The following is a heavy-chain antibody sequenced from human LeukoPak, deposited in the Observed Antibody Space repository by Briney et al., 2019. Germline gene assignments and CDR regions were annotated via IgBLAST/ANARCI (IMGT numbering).Heavy chain of an antibody. D-gene: IGHD6-13*01. Sequence: PGGSLRLSCAASGFTLSSYSMNWVRHAPGKGLEWVSYIDDVSDTIYYADSVKGRFIISRDNAKNSLYLQMNSLRAEDMAVYYCARGRFGSCWGQGTLVTVSS. V-gene: IGHV3-48*01. CDR2: IDDVSDTI. CDR3: ARGRFGSC. J-gene: IGHJ1*01. CDR1: GFTLSSYS.